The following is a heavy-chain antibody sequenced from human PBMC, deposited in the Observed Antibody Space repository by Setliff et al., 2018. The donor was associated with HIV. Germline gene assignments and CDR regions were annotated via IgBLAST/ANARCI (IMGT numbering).Heavy chain of an antibody. CDR2: LSATGVTT. V-gene: IGHV3-23*01. CDR1: GFSFSTYS. CDR3: VEDELGSYSSGWFFDQ. D-gene: IGHD6-19*01. Sequence: GGPLRLSCVASGFSFSTYSMSWVRQGPGKGLEWVSGLSATGVTTHYADSVKGRSTISRDNSKDTLYLQLNSLRAEDTAVYYCVEDELGSYSSGWFFDQWGQGTLVTVSS. J-gene: IGHJ4*02.